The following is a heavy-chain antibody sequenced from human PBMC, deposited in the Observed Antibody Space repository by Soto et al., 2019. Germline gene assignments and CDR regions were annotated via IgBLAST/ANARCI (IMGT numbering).Heavy chain of an antibody. V-gene: IGHV4-39*01. CDR3: ASPSYGSGSTNYYMDV. Sequence: QLQLQESGPGLVKPSETLSLTCTASGGSISSSSYYWGWIRQPPGKGLEWIGSIYYIGSTYYNPSLKSRVTISVDTSKNQVALKLSSVTAADTAVYYCASPSYGSGSTNYYMDVWGKGTTVTVSS. D-gene: IGHD3-10*01. CDR2: IYYIGST. CDR1: GGSISSSSYY. J-gene: IGHJ6*03.